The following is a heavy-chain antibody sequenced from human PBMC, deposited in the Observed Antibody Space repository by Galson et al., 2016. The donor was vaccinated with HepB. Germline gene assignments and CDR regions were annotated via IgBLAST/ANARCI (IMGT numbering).Heavy chain of an antibody. CDR3: ARRSVVTRAFDY. CDR2: IYPSDDST. Sequence: SVKVSCKASGHTFTTYYIHWVRQAPGQGLEYMGLIYPSDDSTAYAPKFQGRVTMTSDTSTTTAFMELNSLRSDDTAVSYCARRSVVTRAFDYWGQGTLVTVSS. CDR1: GHTFTTYY. V-gene: IGHV1-46*01. D-gene: IGHD1-1*01. J-gene: IGHJ4*02.